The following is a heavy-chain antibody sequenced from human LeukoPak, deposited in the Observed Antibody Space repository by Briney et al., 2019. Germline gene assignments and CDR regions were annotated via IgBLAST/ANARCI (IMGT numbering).Heavy chain of an antibody. CDR1: DGSFSGYY. Sequence: SETLSLTCAVYDGSFSGYYWSWIRQPPGKGLEWIGEINHSGSTNYSPSLKSRVTISVDTSKSQFSLKLSSVTAADTAVYYCARGPKYYDILTGYYSRFSYYYGMDVWGQGTTVTVSS. D-gene: IGHD3-9*01. CDR3: ARGPKYYDILTGYYSRFSYYYGMDV. J-gene: IGHJ6*02. CDR2: INHSGST. V-gene: IGHV4-34*01.